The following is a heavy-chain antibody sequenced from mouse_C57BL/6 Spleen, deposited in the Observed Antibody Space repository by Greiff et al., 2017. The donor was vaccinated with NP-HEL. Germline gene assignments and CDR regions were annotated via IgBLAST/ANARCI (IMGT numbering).Heavy chain of an antibody. D-gene: IGHD2-1*01. V-gene: IGHV1-54*01. CDR2: INPGSGGT. CDR3: ARGGNYEDYFDY. Sequence: QVQLKQSGAELVRPGTSVKVSCKASGYAFTNYLIEWVKQRPGQGLEWIGVINPGSGGTNYNEKFKGKATRTADKSSSTAYMQLSSLTSEDSAVYFCARGGNYEDYFDYWGQGTTLTVSS. J-gene: IGHJ2*01. CDR1: GYAFTNYL.